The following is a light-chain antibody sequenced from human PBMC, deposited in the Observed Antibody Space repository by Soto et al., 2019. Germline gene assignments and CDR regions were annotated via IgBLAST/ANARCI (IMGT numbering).Light chain of an antibody. Sequence: QSALTQPASVSGSPGQSITISCTGTSSDVGSYNLVSWYQQHPGKAPKLMIYEGSKRPSGVSNRFSDSKSGNTASLTISGLQAEDEADYYCCSYAGSSTVVFGTGTKLTVL. V-gene: IGLV2-23*01. CDR2: EGS. J-gene: IGLJ1*01. CDR3: CSYAGSSTVV. CDR1: SSDVGSYNL.